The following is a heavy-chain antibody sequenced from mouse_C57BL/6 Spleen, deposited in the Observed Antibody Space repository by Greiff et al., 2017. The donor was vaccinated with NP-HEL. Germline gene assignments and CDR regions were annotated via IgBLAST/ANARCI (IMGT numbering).Heavy chain of an antibody. J-gene: IGHJ4*01. CDR2: IWTGGGT. CDR3: ARKEGIYDGSPYYAMDY. Sequence: VKLVESGPGLVAPSQSLSITCTVSGFSLTSYAISWVRQPPGKGLEWLGVIWTGGGTNYNSALKSRLSISKDNSKSQVFLKMNSLQTDDTARYYCARKEGIYDGSPYYAMDYWGQGTSVTVSS. CDR1: GFSLTSYA. D-gene: IGHD2-3*01. V-gene: IGHV2-9-1*01.